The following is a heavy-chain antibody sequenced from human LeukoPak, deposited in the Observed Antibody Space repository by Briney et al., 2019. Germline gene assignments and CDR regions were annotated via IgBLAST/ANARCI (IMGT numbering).Heavy chain of an antibody. CDR1: GFTVSGTY. Sequence: GGSLRLPCAPSGFTVSGTYMSWLRQAPGKGLEWVSIISGGGDTFYAGSVKGRFTISRDTSKNTLYLQMNDLRSEDTAVYYCAGRGSGYYYGMNLWGQGTTVTVSS. D-gene: IGHD3-10*01. CDR2: ISGGGDT. V-gene: IGHV3-66*01. CDR3: AGRGSGYYYGMNL. J-gene: IGHJ6*02.